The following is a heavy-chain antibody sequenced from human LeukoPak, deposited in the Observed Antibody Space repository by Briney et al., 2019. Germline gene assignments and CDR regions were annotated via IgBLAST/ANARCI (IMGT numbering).Heavy chain of an antibody. Sequence: PSETLSFTCTVSGGSISSNNYYWGWIRQSPGKGLEWIGRIYTTGSTNYNPSLESRVTISVDKSKNQFSLKLSSVTAADTAVYYCARDAGTGTTGNYYYYMDVWGKGTTVTVSS. D-gene: IGHD1-7*01. V-gene: IGHV4-39*07. J-gene: IGHJ6*03. CDR2: IYTTGST. CDR3: ARDAGTGTTGNYYYYMDV. CDR1: GGSISSNNYY.